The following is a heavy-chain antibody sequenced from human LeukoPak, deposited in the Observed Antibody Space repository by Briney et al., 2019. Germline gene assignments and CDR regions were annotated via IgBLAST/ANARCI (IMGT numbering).Heavy chain of an antibody. Sequence: PSETLSLTCTVSGGSISSGGYYWSWIRQHPGKGLEWIGYIYYSGSTYYNPSLKSRVTISVDTSKNQFSLKLSSVTAADTAVYYCARIPIFGVVTTYFDYWGQGTLVTVSS. CDR1: GGSISSGGYY. D-gene: IGHD3-3*01. CDR3: ARIPIFGVVTTYFDY. J-gene: IGHJ4*02. CDR2: IYYSGST. V-gene: IGHV4-31*03.